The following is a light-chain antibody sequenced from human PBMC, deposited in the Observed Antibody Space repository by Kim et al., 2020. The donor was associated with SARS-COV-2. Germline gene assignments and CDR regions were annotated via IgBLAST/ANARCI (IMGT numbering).Light chain of an antibody. Sequence: SSELTQDPAVSVALGQTVRITCQGDSLRSYYATWYQQKPGQAPILVIYGKNNRPSGSPDRFSGSSSGNTASLTITGTQVGDEADYYCNSRDSNDNVVFGGGTQLTVL. V-gene: IGLV3-19*01. CDR2: GKN. CDR1: SLRSYY. J-gene: IGLJ2*01. CDR3: NSRDSNDNVV.